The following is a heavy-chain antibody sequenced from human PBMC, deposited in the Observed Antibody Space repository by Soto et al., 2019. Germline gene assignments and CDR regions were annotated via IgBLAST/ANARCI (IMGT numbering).Heavy chain of an antibody. Sequence: GGSLRLSCAASGFTFSSYGMHWVRQAPGKGLEWVAVISYDGSNKYYADSVKGRFTISRDNSKNTLYLQMNSLRAEDTAVYYCAKDLLRFLEWSNDAFDIWGQGTMVTVSS. D-gene: IGHD3-3*01. CDR3: AKDLLRFLEWSNDAFDI. J-gene: IGHJ3*02. CDR2: ISYDGSNK. CDR1: GFTFSSYG. V-gene: IGHV3-30*18.